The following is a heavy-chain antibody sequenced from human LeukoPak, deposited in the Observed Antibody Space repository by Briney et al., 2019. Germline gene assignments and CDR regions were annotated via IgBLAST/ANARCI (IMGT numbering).Heavy chain of an antibody. CDR3: VKNFDP. Sequence: PSETLSLTCAVYGGSLTDDYWSWIRQPPGGLEWIGDINRSGSANYNPSLRGRVTISLDTSKNHFSLRLNSVTAADTAMYYCVKNFDPWGQGTLVTVSS. D-gene: IGHD3-3*01. J-gene: IGHJ5*02. V-gene: IGHV4-34*01. CDR1: GGSLTDDY. CDR2: INRSGSA.